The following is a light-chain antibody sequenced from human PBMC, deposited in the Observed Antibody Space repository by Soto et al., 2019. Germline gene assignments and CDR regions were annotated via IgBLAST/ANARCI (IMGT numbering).Light chain of an antibody. V-gene: IGLV2-14*01. CDR3: SSYTRNSTLV. J-gene: IGLJ2*01. CDR2: EVS. CDR1: SSDVGGYNY. Sequence: QSALTQPASVSGSPGQSITIPCTGTSSDVGGYNYVSWFQQHPGKAPKLIIYEVSTRPSGVSNRFSGSKSGNTASLTISGLQAEDEADYYCSSYTRNSTLVFGGGTKLTVL.